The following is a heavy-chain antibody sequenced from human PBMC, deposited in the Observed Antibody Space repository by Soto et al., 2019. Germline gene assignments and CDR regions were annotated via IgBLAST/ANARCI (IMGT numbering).Heavy chain of an antibody. V-gene: IGHV4-61*01. CDR1: GGSFSSGSYF. D-gene: IGHD3-16*01. Sequence: PSETLSLTCTVSGGSFSSGSYFWSWMRQVPGKGLVWIGHIYFTGNTNYNPSLKSRVTMSVDTSKHQFSLNLSSVTAADTAAYYCAGFGGRARSGPFDPWGQGTLVTVSS. CDR3: AGFGGRARSGPFDP. J-gene: IGHJ5*02. CDR2: IYFTGNT.